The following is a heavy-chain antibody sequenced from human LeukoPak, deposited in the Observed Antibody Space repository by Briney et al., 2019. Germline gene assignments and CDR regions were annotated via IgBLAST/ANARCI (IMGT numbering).Heavy chain of an antibody. V-gene: IGHV1-2*02. CDR2: INPNSGGT. Sequence: ASVKVSCKASGYTFTGYYMHWVRQAPGQGLEWMGWINPNSGGTNYAQKFQGRVTMTRDTSTSTAYMELSRLRSDDTAVYYCATLAAAGPDDLDYWGQGTLVTVSS. CDR1: GYTFTGYY. CDR3: ATLAAAGPDDLDY. J-gene: IGHJ4*02. D-gene: IGHD6-13*01.